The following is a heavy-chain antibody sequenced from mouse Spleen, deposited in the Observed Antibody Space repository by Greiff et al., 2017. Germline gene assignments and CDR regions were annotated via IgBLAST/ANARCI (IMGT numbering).Heavy chain of an antibody. CDR3: ARGYYGTSWFAY. D-gene: IGHD1-1*01. Sequence: VQLQQSGPVLVKPGASVKMSCKASGYTFTDYYMNWVKQSHGKSLEWIGVINPYNGGTSYNQKFKGKATLTVDKSSSTAYMELNSLTSEDSAVYYCARGYYGTSWFAYWGQGTLVTVSA. J-gene: IGHJ3*01. V-gene: IGHV1-19*01. CDR1: GYTFTDYY. CDR2: INPYNGGT.